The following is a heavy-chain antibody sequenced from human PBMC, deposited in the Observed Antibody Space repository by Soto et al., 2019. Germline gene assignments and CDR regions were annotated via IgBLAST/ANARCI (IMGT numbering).Heavy chain of an antibody. CDR3: AKVLTAGGLDY. D-gene: IGHD6-13*01. J-gene: IGHJ4*02. CDR2: ISGSGGST. CDR1: GFTFDSYG. Sequence: PGGSLRLSCAASGFTFDSYGMSWVRQAPGKGLEWVSSISGSGGSTYYADSVKGRFTTSRDNSQNTLYLQMNSLSAEDTAVYFCAKVLTAGGLDYWGQRTPVTVSS. V-gene: IGHV3-23*01.